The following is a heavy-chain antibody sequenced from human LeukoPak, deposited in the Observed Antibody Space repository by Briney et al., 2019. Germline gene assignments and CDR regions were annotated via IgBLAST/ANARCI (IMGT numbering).Heavy chain of an antibody. Sequence: GGSLRLSCAPSGFSFSNNYMSWVRQAPGQGLEWVSVIYDGDITYYTDSVKGRFTISRDTSKNTVYLQMNSLRVEDTAIYYCATDKGYLDHWGQGTLVTVSS. CDR3: ATDKGYLDH. D-gene: IGHD3-16*02. J-gene: IGHJ4*02. CDR2: IYDGDIT. V-gene: IGHV3-53*01. CDR1: GFSFSNNY.